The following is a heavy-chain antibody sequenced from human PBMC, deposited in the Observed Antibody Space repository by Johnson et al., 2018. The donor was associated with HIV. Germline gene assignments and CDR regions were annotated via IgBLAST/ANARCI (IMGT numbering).Heavy chain of an antibody. J-gene: IGHJ3*02. D-gene: IGHD3-22*01. CDR1: GFTFSSYG. CDR3: ANLVADYDSSVYGAFDI. V-gene: IGHV3-33*06. Sequence: VQLVESGGGVVQPGRSLRLSCAASGFTFSSYGMHWVRQAPGKGLEWVAVIWYDGSNKYYADSVKGRFTISRDNSKNTLYLQMNSLRAEDTAVYYCANLVADYDSSVYGAFDIWGQGTMVTVSS. CDR2: IWYDGSNK.